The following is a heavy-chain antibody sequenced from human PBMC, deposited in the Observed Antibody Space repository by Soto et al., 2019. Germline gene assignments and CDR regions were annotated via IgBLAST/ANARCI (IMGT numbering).Heavy chain of an antibody. CDR1: GFTFSSYA. CDR3: VKGDYYDSSGYLGAFDI. V-gene: IGHV3-64D*08. J-gene: IGHJ3*02. D-gene: IGHD3-22*01. CDR2: ISSNGGST. Sequence: PGGSLRLSCSASGFTFSSYAMHWVRQAPGKGLEYVSAISSNGGSTYYADSVKGRFTISRDNSKNTLYLQMSSLRAEDTAAYFCVKGDYYDSSGYLGAFDIWGQGTMVTVSS.